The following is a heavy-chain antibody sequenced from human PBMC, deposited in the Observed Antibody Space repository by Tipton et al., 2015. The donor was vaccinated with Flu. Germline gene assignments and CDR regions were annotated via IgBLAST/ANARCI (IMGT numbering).Heavy chain of an antibody. V-gene: IGHV4-59*07. CDR2: IYYSGST. Sequence: TLSLTCTVSGGSISSYYWSWIRQPPGKGLEWIGYIYYSGSTNYNPSLKSRVTISVDTSKNQFSLKLSSVTAADTAVYYCATQLLQPGGRVHYWYFDHWGRGTLVTVSS. CDR3: ATQLLQPGGRVHYWYFDH. CDR1: GGSISSYY. J-gene: IGHJ2*01. D-gene: IGHD4-23*01.